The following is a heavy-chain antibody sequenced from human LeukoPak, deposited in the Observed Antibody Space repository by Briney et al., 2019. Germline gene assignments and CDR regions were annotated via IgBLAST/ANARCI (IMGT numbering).Heavy chain of an antibody. V-gene: IGHV3-23*01. Sequence: PGGSLRLSCAASGFTFSSYAMSWVRQAPGKGLEWVSAISGSGGSTYYTDSVRGRFTISRDNSKNTLYLQMNSLRAEDTAVYYCAKGLPYDSSGYAPMGAFDYWGQGTLVTVSS. D-gene: IGHD3-22*01. CDR3: AKGLPYDSSGYAPMGAFDY. CDR1: GFTFSSYA. J-gene: IGHJ4*02. CDR2: ISGSGGST.